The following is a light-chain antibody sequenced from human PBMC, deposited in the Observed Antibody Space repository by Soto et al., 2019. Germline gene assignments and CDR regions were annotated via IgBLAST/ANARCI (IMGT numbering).Light chain of an antibody. CDR1: SSDVGGYNY. J-gene: IGLJ1*01. CDR2: DVS. V-gene: IGLV2-8*01. CDR3: SSYAGSNNVVYV. Sequence: QSALAQPPSASGSPGQSVTISCTGTSSDVGGYNYVSWYQQHPGKAPKLIISDVSKRPSGVPDRFSGSKSGNTASLTVSGLQAEDEADYFCSSYAGSNNVVYVFGTGTKVTVL.